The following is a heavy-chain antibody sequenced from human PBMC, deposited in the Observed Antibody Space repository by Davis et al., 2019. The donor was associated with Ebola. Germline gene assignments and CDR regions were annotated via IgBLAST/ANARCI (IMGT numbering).Heavy chain of an antibody. J-gene: IGHJ4*02. CDR2: IYSSGGT. V-gene: IGHV4-61*09. D-gene: IGHD6-13*01. Sequence: PSETLSLTCTVSGGSISSGSYYWSWIRQPAGKGLEWIGHIYSSGGTNYNPSLKSRVTISVDTSQNQFSLRLSSVTAADTAVYYCARNTSTWHGLESRGQGTLVTVSP. CDR3: ARNTSTWHGLES. CDR1: GGSISSGSYY.